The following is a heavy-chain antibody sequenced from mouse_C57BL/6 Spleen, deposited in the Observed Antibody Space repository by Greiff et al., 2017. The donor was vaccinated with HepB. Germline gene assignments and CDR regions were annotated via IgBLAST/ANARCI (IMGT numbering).Heavy chain of an antibody. V-gene: IGHV6-3*01. CDR3: PLPWDY. Sequence: DVMLVESGGGLVQPGGSMKLSCVASGFTFSNYWMNWVRQSPEKGLEWVAQIRLKSDNYATHYAESVKGRFTISRDDSKSSVYLQMNNLRAEDTGNYYCPLPWDYWGQGTSVTVSS. CDR1: GFTFSNYW. CDR2: IRLKSDNYAT. D-gene: IGHD2-10*01. J-gene: IGHJ4*01.